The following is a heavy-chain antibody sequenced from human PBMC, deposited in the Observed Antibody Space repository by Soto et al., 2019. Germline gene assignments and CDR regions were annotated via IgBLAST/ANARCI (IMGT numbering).Heavy chain of an antibody. J-gene: IGHJ5*02. CDR3: AKVKWRIAEDGWFDP. CDR2: ISYDGSNK. CDR1: GFTFSSYG. D-gene: IGHD6-13*01. Sequence: QVQLVESGGGVVQPGRSLRLSCAASGFTFSSYGMHWVRQAPGKGLEWVAVISYDGSNKYYADSVKGRFTISRDNSKNTLYLQMTSLRAEDTAVYYCAKVKWRIAEDGWFDPWGQGTLVTVSS. V-gene: IGHV3-30*18.